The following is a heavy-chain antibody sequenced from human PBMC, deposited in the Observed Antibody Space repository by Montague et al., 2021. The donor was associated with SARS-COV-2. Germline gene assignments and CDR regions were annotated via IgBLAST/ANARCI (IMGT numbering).Heavy chain of an antibody. CDR3: ARVSLAAAATRSDY. J-gene: IGHJ4*02. Sequence: SETLSLTCTVSGGSVSSGGYYWSWIRQPPGKGLEWIGYMYYSGSTNYNPSLKSRVTIPLDTSKNQFSLKLTSVTAADTAVYYCARVSLAAAATRSDYWGQGTLVTVSS. CDR1: GGSVSSGGYY. V-gene: IGHV4-61*08. D-gene: IGHD6-13*01. CDR2: MYYSGST.